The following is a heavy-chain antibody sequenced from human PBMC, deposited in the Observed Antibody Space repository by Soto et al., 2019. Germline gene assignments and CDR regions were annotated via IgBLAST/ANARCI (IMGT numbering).Heavy chain of an antibody. CDR2: ISGSGGST. CDR1: GFTFSSYA. J-gene: IGHJ6*01. CDR3: AKEIEVAIVLLASRGLEV. V-gene: IGHV3-23*01. D-gene: IGHD2-15*01. Sequence: SVRSLRLSCAGSGFTFSSYAMSWVRQAPGKGLEWVSAISGSGGSTYYADSVKGRFTISRDNSKNTLSLQMISLRPEATGVYYCAKEIEVAIVLLASRGLEVQGRGTTASV.